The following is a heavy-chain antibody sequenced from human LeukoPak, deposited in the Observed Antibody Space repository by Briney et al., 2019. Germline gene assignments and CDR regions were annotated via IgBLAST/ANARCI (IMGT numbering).Heavy chain of an antibody. D-gene: IGHD6-13*01. CDR2: ISSSSSYI. Sequence: GGSLRLSCAASGFTFSTYSMNWVRQAPGKGLEWVSSISSSSSYIYYADSVKGRFTISRDNAKNSLYLQMNSLRAEDTAVYYCAKDLDVPAAGPLFDYWGQGTLVTVSS. CDR1: GFTFSTYS. CDR3: AKDLDVPAAGPLFDY. V-gene: IGHV3-21*01. J-gene: IGHJ4*02.